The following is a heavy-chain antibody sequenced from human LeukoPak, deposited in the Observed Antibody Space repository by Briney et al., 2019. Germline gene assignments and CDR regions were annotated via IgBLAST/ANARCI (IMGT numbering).Heavy chain of an antibody. D-gene: IGHD5-24*01. CDR2: ISYDGSNK. Sequence: GGSLRLSCAASGFTFSSYAMHWVRQAPGKGLEWVAVISYDGSNKYYADSVKGRFTISRDNSKNTLYLQMSSLRAEDTAVYYCARETDGYNYGFDYWGQGTLVTVSS. J-gene: IGHJ4*02. CDR3: ARETDGYNYGFDY. CDR1: GFTFSSYA. V-gene: IGHV3-30-3*01.